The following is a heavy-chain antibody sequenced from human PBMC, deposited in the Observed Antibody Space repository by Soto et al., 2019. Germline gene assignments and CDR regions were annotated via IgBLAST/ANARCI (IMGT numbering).Heavy chain of an antibody. Sequence: PSETLSLTCDVSGGSIGNSHSFWGWIRQPPGKGLEFIGSVYYSGGAYYNPSLNSRLTVSVDTSKNQLSLRVNSLTAADTAVYYCPRLVEAATRHTDFDSWGQGIRATSPQ. D-gene: IGHD2-15*01. J-gene: IGHJ4*02. CDR2: VYYSGGA. CDR3: PRLVEAATRHTDFDS. CDR1: GGSIGNSHSF. V-gene: IGHV4-39*01.